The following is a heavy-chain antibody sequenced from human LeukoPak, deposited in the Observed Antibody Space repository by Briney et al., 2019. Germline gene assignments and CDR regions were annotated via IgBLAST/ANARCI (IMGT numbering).Heavy chain of an antibody. Sequence: GGSLRLSCTASGFTFNNYVMSWVRQAPGKGLEWVSAISGSGGSTYHADSVKGRLTISRDNSKNTLYLQMNSLRAEDTAVYYCAKGSTSAWPYYFDYWGQGTPVTVSS. D-gene: IGHD2-2*01. CDR2: ISGSGGST. CDR1: GFTFNNYV. V-gene: IGHV3-23*01. CDR3: AKGSTSAWPYYFDY. J-gene: IGHJ4*02.